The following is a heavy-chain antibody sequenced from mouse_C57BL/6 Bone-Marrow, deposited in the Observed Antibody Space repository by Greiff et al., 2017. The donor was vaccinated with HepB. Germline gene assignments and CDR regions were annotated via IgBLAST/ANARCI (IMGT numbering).Heavy chain of an antibody. V-gene: IGHV5-15*01. Sequence: VQLKESGGGLVQPGGSLKLSCAASGFTFSDYGMAWVRQAPRKGPEWVAFISNLAYSIYYADTVTGRFTISRENAKNTLYLEMSSLRSEDTAMYYCARSTGSWYFDVWGTGTTVTVSS. CDR1: GFTFSDYG. CDR3: ARSTGSWYFDV. D-gene: IGHD4-1*02. J-gene: IGHJ1*03. CDR2: ISNLAYSI.